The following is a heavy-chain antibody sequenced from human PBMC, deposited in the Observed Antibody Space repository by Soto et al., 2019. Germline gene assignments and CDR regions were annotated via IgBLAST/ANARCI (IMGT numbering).Heavy chain of an antibody. CDR1: AYTFTGYN. D-gene: IGHD2-15*01. CDR2: INPNSGGT. CDR3: ARDGDFPCSCCSCQYYYYYGMDV. Sequence: ASVKVSCKASAYTFTGYNMHGVRQALGQEREWMGWINPNSGGTNYAQKFQGRVTMTRDTSISTAYMELSRPSSDDTAVYYCARDGDFPCSCCSCQYYYYYGMDVWGQGTTVTVSS. V-gene: IGHV1-2*02. J-gene: IGHJ6*02.